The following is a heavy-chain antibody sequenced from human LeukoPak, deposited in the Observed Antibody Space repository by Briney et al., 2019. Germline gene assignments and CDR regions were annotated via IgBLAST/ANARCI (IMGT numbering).Heavy chain of an antibody. CDR3: AREGIAAAGTNY. CDR1: GGSISSGSYY. CDR2: IYTSGST. V-gene: IGHV4-61*02. Sequence: SETLSLTCTVSGGSISSGSYYWSWIRQPAGKGLERIGRIYTSGSTNYNPSLKSRVTISVDTSKNQFSLKLSSVTAADTAVYYCAREGIAAAGTNYWGQGTLVTVSS. J-gene: IGHJ4*02. D-gene: IGHD6-13*01.